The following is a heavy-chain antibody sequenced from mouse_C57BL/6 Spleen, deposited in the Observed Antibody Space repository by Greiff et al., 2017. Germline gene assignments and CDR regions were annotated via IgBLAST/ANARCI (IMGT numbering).Heavy chain of an antibody. Sequence: QVQLQQPGAELVKPGASVKLSCKASGYTFTSYWMQWVKQRPGQGLEWIGDIDPSDSFSSYNQKFKGKATLTVDTSSSTAYMQLSSLTSEDSAVYYCARWGTFDYCDYWGQGTTLTVSS. CDR3: ARWGTFDYCDY. CDR2: IDPSDSFS. CDR1: GYTFTSYW. J-gene: IGHJ2*01. V-gene: IGHV1-50*01.